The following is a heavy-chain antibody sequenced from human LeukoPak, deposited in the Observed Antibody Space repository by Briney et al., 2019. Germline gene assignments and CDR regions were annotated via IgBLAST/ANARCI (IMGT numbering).Heavy chain of an antibody. CDR2: LYRDGNT. CDR1: GFTVITND. Sequence: GGSLRLSCAASGFTVITNDMTWVSQAPGKGLDWVSVLYRDGNTKYADSVQGRFTISRDNSKNTLYLEMNSLRPDDTAVYYCARGVEPLAANTLAYWGQGTLVTVSS. J-gene: IGHJ4*02. V-gene: IGHV3-53*01. D-gene: IGHD1-14*01. CDR3: ARGVEPLAANTLAY.